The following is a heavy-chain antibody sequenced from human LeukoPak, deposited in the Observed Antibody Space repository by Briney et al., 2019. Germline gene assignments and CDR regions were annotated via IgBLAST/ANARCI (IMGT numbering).Heavy chain of an antibody. CDR2: FYPTGT. J-gene: IGHJ4*02. Sequence: KPSETLSLTCTVSGVSITSGNYYWNWIRQPAGKGLEWIGHFYPTGTNYNPSLKSRVTISADTSKNQVSLQVTSVTAADTAVYYCASLWGASGNYYFSGWGQGALVAVSS. CDR1: GVSITSGNYY. CDR3: ASLWGASGNYYFSG. D-gene: IGHD3-22*01. V-gene: IGHV4-61*09.